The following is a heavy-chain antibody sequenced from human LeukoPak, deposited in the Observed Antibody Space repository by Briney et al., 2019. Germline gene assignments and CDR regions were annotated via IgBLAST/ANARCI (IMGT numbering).Heavy chain of an antibody. D-gene: IGHD2-21*01. CDR3: LRGDVRDY. J-gene: IGHJ4*02. CDR1: GFTFSSST. CDR2: INSRSSSM. V-gene: IGHV3-21*01. Sequence: GGSLRLSCAASGFTFSSSTMNWVHQAPGQGLEWVASINSRSSSMHYADSVEGRFTISRDNAKNSLYLQMNSLRAEDTAVYYCLRGDVRDYWGQGTLVTVSS.